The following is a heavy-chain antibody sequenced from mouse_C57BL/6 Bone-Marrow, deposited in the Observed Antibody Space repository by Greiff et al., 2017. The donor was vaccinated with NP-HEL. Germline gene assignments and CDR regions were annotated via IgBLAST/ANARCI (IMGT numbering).Heavy chain of an antibody. Sequence: EVKLVESGGGLVQPGGSLKLSCAASGFTFSDYYMYWVRQTPEKRLEWVAYISNGGGSTYYPDTVKGRFTISRDNAKNTLYLQMSRLQSHDTALYYCARSYDYDGYYFVCWGPGTTLTVSS. J-gene: IGHJ2*01. CDR3: ARSYDYDGYYFVC. CDR2: ISNGGGST. V-gene: IGHV5-12*01. CDR1: GFTFSDYY. D-gene: IGHD2-4*01.